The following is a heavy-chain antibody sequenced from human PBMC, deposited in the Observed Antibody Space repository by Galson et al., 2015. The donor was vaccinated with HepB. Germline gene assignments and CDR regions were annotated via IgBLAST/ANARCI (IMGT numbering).Heavy chain of an antibody. Sequence: SLRLSCAASGFTFSAYSMHWVRQAPGKGLEYVSCISGNGGITFYANSVKGRFTISRDNSKNTLYLQMGSLRAEDMAVYYCARDSPGPEADAFDFWSQGTMVTVSS. CDR1: GFTFSAYS. CDR3: ARDSPGPEADAFDF. CDR2: ISGNGGIT. V-gene: IGHV3-64*01. J-gene: IGHJ3*01.